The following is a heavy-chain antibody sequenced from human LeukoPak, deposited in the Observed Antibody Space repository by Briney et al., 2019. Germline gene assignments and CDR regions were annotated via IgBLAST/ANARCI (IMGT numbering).Heavy chain of an antibody. V-gene: IGHV3-33*08. J-gene: IGHJ4*02. D-gene: IGHD3-22*01. CDR1: GFTFSSYG. Sequence: GGSLRLSCAASGFTFSSYGMHWVRQAPGKGLEWVAVIWYDGSNKYYADSVKGRFTISRDNSRNTLYLQMNSLRAEDTAVYYCAREPPPMIVVWGFDYWGQGTLVTVSS. CDR3: AREPPPMIVVWGFDY. CDR2: IWYDGSNK.